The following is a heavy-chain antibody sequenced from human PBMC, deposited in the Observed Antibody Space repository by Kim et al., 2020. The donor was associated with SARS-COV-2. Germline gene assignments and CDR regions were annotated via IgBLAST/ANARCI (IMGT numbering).Heavy chain of an antibody. CDR1: GGSISSSSYY. D-gene: IGHD1-26*01. CDR2: IYYSGST. Sequence: SETLSLTCTVSGGSISSSSYYWGWIRQPPGKGLEWIGSIYYSGSTYYNPSLKSRVTISVDTSKNQFSLKLSSVTAADTAVYYCARQMGGSPPPWWFDPWGQGTLVTVSS. CDR3: ARQMGGSPPPWWFDP. J-gene: IGHJ5*02. V-gene: IGHV4-39*01.